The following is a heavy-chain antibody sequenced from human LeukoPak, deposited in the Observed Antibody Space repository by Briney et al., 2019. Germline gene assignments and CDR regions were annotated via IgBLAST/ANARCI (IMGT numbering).Heavy chain of an antibody. V-gene: IGHV4-59*08. CDR1: GASISRNY. Sequence: SETLSLTCTVSGASISRNYWSWIRQSPGKGLEWIAYIYYSGSTNYNPSLKSRLTISVDSSKNQFSLKMSSLTAADTAVYYCARGSDTAAGLYWGQGALVTVSS. J-gene: IGHJ4*02. CDR3: ARGSDTAAGLY. CDR2: IYYSGST. D-gene: IGHD6-13*01.